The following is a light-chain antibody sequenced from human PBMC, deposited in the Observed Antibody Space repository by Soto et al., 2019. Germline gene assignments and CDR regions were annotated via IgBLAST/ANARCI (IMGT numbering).Light chain of an antibody. CDR3: QQYHKWPPIT. V-gene: IGKV3-15*01. J-gene: IGKJ5*01. Sequence: EVVMTQSPATLSVSLGESATLSCSASQSVDGYLAWYQQKPGQAPRLLIYGASTRATGVTARFRGGGSGTEFTLTISSLQSDDSAVYYCQQYHKWPPITFGQGTRLEIK. CDR1: QSVDGY. CDR2: GAS.